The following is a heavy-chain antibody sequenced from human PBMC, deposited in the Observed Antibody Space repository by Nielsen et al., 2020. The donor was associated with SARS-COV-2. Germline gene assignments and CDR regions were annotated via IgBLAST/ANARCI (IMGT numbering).Heavy chain of an antibody. J-gene: IGHJ3*02. CDR3: ARRSPMGGIVVGDAFDI. Sequence: GGSLRLSCAASGFPFSDFYMTWIRQAPGKGLQWISYISSSSRYTDYADSVKGRFTISRDNAKDSVYLQMNSLGVDDTAVYYCARRSPMGGIVVGDAFDIWGQGTMVTVSS. D-gene: IGHD2-2*01. CDR1: GFPFSDFY. V-gene: IGHV3-11*03. CDR2: ISSSSRYT.